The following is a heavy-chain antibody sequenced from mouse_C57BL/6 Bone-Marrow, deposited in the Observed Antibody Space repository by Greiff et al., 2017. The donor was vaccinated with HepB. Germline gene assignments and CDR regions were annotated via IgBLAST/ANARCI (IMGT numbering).Heavy chain of an antibody. V-gene: IGHV5-16*01. Sequence: EVKLMESEGGLVQPGRSMKLSCTASGFPFSDYYMAWVRQVPEKGLEWVANINYDGSSTYYLDSLKSRFIISRDNAKNILYLQMSNLKSEDTATYYCARGGGAWFAYWGQGTLVTVSA. J-gene: IGHJ3*01. CDR1: GFPFSDYY. CDR3: ARGGGAWFAY. CDR2: INYDGSST.